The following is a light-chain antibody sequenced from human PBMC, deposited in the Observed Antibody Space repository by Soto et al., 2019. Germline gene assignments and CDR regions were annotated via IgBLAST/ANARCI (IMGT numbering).Light chain of an antibody. CDR3: SSYAGSNMGV. V-gene: IGLV2-8*01. J-gene: IGLJ1*01. Sequence: QSVLTQPPSASGSPGQSVTISCTGTRSDVGGYNLVSWYQQHPGKAPKLLIYEVTQRPSGVPDRFSASKSGNTASLTVSGLQAEDEADYYCSSYAGSNMGVFGTGTKVTVL. CDR1: RSDVGGYNL. CDR2: EVT.